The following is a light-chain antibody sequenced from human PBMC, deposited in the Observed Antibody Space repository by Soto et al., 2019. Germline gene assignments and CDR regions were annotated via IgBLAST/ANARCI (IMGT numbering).Light chain of an antibody. CDR1: QGIRSY. CDR3: QQTSSTPT. CDR2: AVS. Sequence: DIKMTQSPSSLSASVGDRVTITCRASQGIRSYLHWYQQKPGKAPKLLIYAVSSLQNGVSSRFSGSGSGTDFTLSISNLQPEDLGTYYCQQTSSTPTFGGGTKVDIK. J-gene: IGKJ4*01. V-gene: IGKV1-39*01.